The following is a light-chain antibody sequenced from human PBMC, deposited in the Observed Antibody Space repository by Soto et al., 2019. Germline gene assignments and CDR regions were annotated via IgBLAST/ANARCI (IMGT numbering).Light chain of an antibody. V-gene: IGKV3-11*01. CDR1: QSVSSY. Sequence: EIVLTQSPATLSLSPGERATLSCRASQSVSSYLAWYQQKPGQAPRLLIYDASNRATGIPARFSGSGSGTDFTLTISSLEPEDFGVYYCHQRSNWPQTFGGGTKVEIK. CDR2: DAS. J-gene: IGKJ4*01. CDR3: HQRSNWPQT.